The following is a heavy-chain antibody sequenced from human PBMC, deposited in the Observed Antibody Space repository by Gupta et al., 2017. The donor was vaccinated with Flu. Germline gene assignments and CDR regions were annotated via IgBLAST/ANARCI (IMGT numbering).Heavy chain of an antibody. CDR2: TYKSGTT. V-gene: IGHV4-4*08. Sequence: GGSIGSEYWSWIRQPPGEGLEWIGYTYKSGTTEYNPSLKSRVAISVDSFKNQFSLRVSFVTAADTAVYYGARDGSGRSFQIWGQGTMVTVSS. CDR1: GGSIGSEY. CDR3: ARDGSGRSFQI. J-gene: IGHJ3*02. D-gene: IGHD6-19*01.